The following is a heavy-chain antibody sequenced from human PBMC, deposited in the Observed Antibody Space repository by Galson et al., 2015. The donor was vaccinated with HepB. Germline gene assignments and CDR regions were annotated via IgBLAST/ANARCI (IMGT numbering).Heavy chain of an antibody. Sequence: SVKVSCKASGYTFTGYYMHWVRQAPGQGLEWMGWINPNSGGTNYAQKFQGWVTMTRDTSISTAYMELSRLRSDDTAVYYCARDHIVVVPAAPAPDYYYYGMDVWGQGTTVTVSS. J-gene: IGHJ6*02. V-gene: IGHV1-2*04. CDR1: GYTFTGYY. D-gene: IGHD2-2*01. CDR3: ARDHIVVVPAAPAPDYYYYGMDV. CDR2: INPNSGGT.